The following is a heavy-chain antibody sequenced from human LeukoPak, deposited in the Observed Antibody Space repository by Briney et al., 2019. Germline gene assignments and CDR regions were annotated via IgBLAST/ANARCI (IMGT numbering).Heavy chain of an antibody. D-gene: IGHD2-15*01. V-gene: IGHV6-1*01. CDR3: ARGWGYCSGGSCHVFDS. Sequence: SQTLSLTCAISGDSVSSNSAAWNWIRQSPSRGLEWLGRTYYRSKWYNDYAVSVRSRITVKADTSKNRFPLQLNSVTPEDTALYYCARGWGYCSGGSCHVFDSWGQGTLVIVSS. CDR1: GDSVSSNSAA. CDR2: TYYRSKWYN. J-gene: IGHJ4*02.